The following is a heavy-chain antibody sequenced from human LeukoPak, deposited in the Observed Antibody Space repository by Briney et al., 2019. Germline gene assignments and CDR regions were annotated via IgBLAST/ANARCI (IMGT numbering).Heavy chain of an antibody. Sequence: GGSLRLSCVASGFTFSSYWMHWVRQAPGKGLVWVSGVNSDGDFTTYADAVKGRFTTVRDNAKNTLYLQMNYLRVEDTAIYYCARLAEWGYWGQGTLVTVSS. CDR3: ARLAEWGY. V-gene: IGHV3-74*03. CDR1: GFTFSSYW. D-gene: IGHD1-26*01. J-gene: IGHJ4*02. CDR2: VNSDGDFT.